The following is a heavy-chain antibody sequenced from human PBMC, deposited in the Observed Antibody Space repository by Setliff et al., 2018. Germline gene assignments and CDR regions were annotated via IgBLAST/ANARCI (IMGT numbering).Heavy chain of an antibody. V-gene: IGHV3-23*01. D-gene: IGHD3-22*01. CDR2: IGGRGIST. Sequence: PGGSLRLSCAASGFTFSGYYMQWVRQAPGKGLEWVSGIGGRGISTYYADSVKGRFIISRDNSENSLFLQMNSLKTEDTAVYYCAREYYDSSGYHYFYYYMDVWGKGTTVTVSS. CDR1: GFTFSGYY. CDR3: AREYYDSSGYHYFYYYMDV. J-gene: IGHJ6*03.